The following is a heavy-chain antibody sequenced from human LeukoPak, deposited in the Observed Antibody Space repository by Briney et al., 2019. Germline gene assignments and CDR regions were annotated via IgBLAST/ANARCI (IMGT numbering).Heavy chain of an antibody. V-gene: IGHV3-33*01. CDR3: ASEGVRFLEWYPY. J-gene: IGHJ4*02. CDR1: GFTFSSYG. CDR2: IWYDGSNK. Sequence: GGSLRLSCAASGFTFSSYGMHWVRQAPGKGLEWVAVIWYDGSNKYYADSVKGRFTISRDNSKNTLYLQMNSLRAEDTAVYYCASEGVRFLEWYPYWGQGTLVTVSS. D-gene: IGHD3-3*01.